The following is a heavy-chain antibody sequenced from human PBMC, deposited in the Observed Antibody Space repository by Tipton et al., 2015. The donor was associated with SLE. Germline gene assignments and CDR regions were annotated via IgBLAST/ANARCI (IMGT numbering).Heavy chain of an antibody. V-gene: IGHV4-34*01. CDR1: GGSFSGYY. CDR3: ARRGSWWYFDL. J-gene: IGHJ2*01. Sequence: TLSLTCAVYGGSFSGYYWSWIRQPPGKGLGWIGTGHYSGATYKHSSLKNRITISVDTSKNQFSLKLSSVTAADTAVYYCARRGSWWYFDLWGRGTLVTVSS. D-gene: IGHD1-26*01. CDR2: GHYSGAT.